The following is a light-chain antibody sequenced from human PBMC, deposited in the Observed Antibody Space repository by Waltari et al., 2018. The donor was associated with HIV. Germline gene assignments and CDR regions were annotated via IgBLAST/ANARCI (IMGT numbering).Light chain of an antibody. J-gene: IGKJ5*01. CDR3: QQYNNWPII. CDR1: QSVSTN. V-gene: IGKV3-15*01. CDR2: GAS. Sequence: EIVMTQSPATLSVSPGERATPSCRASQSVSTNLAWFQQKPGQAPRLLIYGASTRATGIPARFSGSGSGTEFTLTISGLQSEDFAVYYCQQYNNWPIIFGQGTRLEIK.